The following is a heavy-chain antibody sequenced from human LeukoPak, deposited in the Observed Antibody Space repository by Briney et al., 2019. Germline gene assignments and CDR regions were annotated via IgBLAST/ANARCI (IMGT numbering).Heavy chain of an antibody. CDR1: GFTFSSYW. D-gene: IGHD1-14*01. CDR3: ARVGETGDFDY. J-gene: IGHJ4*02. Sequence: GGSLRLSCAASGFTFSSYWMHLVRQAPGKGLVWVSRINSDGSSTSYADSVKGRFTISRDNAKNTLYLQMNSLRAEDTAVYFCARVGETGDFDYWGQGALVTVSS. V-gene: IGHV3-74*01. CDR2: INSDGSST.